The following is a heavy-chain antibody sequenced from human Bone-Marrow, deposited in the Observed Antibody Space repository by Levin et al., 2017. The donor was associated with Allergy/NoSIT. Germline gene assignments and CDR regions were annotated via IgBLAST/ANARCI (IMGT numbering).Heavy chain of an antibody. CDR2: ISYDGSNK. D-gene: IGHD1-26*01. J-gene: IGHJ4*02. CDR1: GFTFRTYG. V-gene: IGHV3-30*18. Sequence: PGGSLRLSCAASGFTFRTYGMHWVRQAPGKGLEWVAVISYDGSNKYYADSVKGRFTISRDNSENTLYLQMDSLRAEDTAVYYCGQGLKWELRGQIDYWGQGTLVTVSS. CDR3: GQGLKWELRGQIDY.